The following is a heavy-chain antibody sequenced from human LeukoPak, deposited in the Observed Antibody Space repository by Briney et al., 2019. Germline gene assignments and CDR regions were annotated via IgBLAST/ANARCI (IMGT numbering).Heavy chain of an antibody. Sequence: GGSLRLSCAASGFTFSSYRMNWVRHARGKGLEGVSSISSSSSYIYYADSVKGRFTISRVNAKNSPDLQLNSLRAEDTAVYYCASQRYYYYYYMDVWGKGTTVTVSS. CDR2: ISSSSSYI. CDR1: GFTFSSYR. D-gene: IGHD2-2*01. V-gene: IGHV3-21*01. J-gene: IGHJ6*03. CDR3: ASQRYYYYYYMDV.